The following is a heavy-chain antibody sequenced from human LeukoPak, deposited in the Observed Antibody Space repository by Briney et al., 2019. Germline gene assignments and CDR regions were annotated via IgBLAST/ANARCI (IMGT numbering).Heavy chain of an antibody. CDR2: ISYDGSNK. CDR1: GFTFSNYG. CDR3: AKYPGGFTGIVNYYHMDV. Sequence: PGRSLRLSCAASGFTFSNYGMHWVRQAPGKGLEWVAVISYDGSNKYYTDSVKGRFTISRDNSKNTLFLQMNSLRAEDTALYYCAKYPGGFTGIVNYYHMDVWGKGTTVSVSS. D-gene: IGHD1-26*01. V-gene: IGHV3-30*18. J-gene: IGHJ6*03.